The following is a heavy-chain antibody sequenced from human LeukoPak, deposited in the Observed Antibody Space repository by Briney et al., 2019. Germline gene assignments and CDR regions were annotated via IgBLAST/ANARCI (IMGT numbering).Heavy chain of an antibody. CDR2: ISGSGGST. D-gene: IGHD3-16*02. V-gene: IGHV3-23*01. CDR1: GFTVSSNY. Sequence: GGSLRLSCAASGFTVSSNYMSWVRQAPGKGLEWVSAISGSGGSTYYADSVKGRFTISRDNSKNTLYLQMNSLRAEDTAVYYCAKTNDYVWGSYRNQFDYWGQGTLVTVSS. J-gene: IGHJ4*02. CDR3: AKTNDYVWGSYRNQFDY.